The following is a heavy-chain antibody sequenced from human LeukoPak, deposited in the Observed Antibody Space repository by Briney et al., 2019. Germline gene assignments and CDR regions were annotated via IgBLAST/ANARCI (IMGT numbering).Heavy chain of an antibody. V-gene: IGHV3-30*02. J-gene: IGHJ3*02. D-gene: IGHD6-13*01. CDR3: AREGEGGSSWDFDAFDI. Sequence: GGSLRLSCAASGFTFSSYGMHWVRQAPGKGLEWVAFIRYDGSNKYYADSVKGRFTISRDNSKNTLYLQMNSLRAEDTAVYYCAREGEGGSSWDFDAFDIWGQGTMVTVSS. CDR2: IRYDGSNK. CDR1: GFTFSSYG.